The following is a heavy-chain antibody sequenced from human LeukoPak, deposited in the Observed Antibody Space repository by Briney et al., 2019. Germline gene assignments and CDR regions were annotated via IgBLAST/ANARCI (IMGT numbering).Heavy chain of an antibody. CDR1: RFTFSSYG. D-gene: IGHD6-25*01. Sequence: GGSLRLSCAASRFTFSSYGMHWVRQAPGKGLEWVSVIYSGGSTYYADSVKGRFTISRDNSKNTLYLQMNSLRAEDTAVYYCARDRGRYYMDVWGKGTTVTISS. J-gene: IGHJ6*03. V-gene: IGHV3-NL1*01. CDR3: ARDRGRYYMDV. CDR2: IYSGGST.